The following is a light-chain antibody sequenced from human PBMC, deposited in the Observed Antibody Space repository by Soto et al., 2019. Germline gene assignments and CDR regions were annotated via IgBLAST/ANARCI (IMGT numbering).Light chain of an antibody. CDR2: EGS. CDR3: CSYAGSSIFYV. J-gene: IGLJ1*01. CDR1: SSDVGSYNL. V-gene: IGLV2-23*01. Sequence: QSALPQPASLSGSPGQSITISCTGTSSDVGSYNLVSWYQQHPGKAPKLMIYEGSKRPSGVSNRFSGSKSGNTASLTISGLQAEDEADYYCCSYAGSSIFYVFGTGTKVTVL.